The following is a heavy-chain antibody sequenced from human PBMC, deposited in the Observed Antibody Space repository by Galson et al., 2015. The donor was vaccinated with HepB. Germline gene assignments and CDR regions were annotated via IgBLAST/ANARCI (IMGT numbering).Heavy chain of an antibody. CDR1: GYTITNYW. CDR3: ARTRFYSSNDWSFDL. V-gene: IGHV5-51*03. CDR2: IDPGDSDT. D-gene: IGHD2-15*01. J-gene: IGHJ2*01. Sequence: QSGAEEIKPGESLKISCTGSGYTITNYWISWVRQMPGKGLEWMGIIDPGDSDTRYSPSFQGQVMISADKSISTASLQWSSMKASDTAMYYCARTRFYSSNDWSFDLWGRGTLVTVSS.